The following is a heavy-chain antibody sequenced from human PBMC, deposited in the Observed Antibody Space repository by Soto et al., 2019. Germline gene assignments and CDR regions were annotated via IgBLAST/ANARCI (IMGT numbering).Heavy chain of an antibody. CDR1: GGTFSSYA. Sequence: SVKLSCKASGGTFSSYAISWVRQAPGQGLEWMGGIIPIFGTANYAQKFQGRVTITADESTSTAYMELSSLRAEDTAVYYCAKDPTRPTAVPHWGQGNMVTVSS. J-gene: IGHJ4*02. V-gene: IGHV1-69*13. CDR3: AKDPTRPTAVPH. D-gene: IGHD4-17*01. CDR2: IIPIFGTA.